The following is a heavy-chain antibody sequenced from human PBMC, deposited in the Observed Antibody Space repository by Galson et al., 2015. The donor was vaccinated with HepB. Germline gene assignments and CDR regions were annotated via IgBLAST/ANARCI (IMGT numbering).Heavy chain of an antibody. CDR2: ISGSGGST. D-gene: IGHD3-16*02. Sequence: SLRLSCAASGFTFSSYAMSWVRQAPGKGLEWVSAISGSGGSTYYADSVKGRFTISRDNSKNTLYLQMNSLRAEDTAVYYCAKVRTAEPDYVWGSYRYPRSLDAFDIWGQGTMVTVSS. J-gene: IGHJ3*02. CDR3: AKVRTAEPDYVWGSYRYPRSLDAFDI. CDR1: GFTFSSYA. V-gene: IGHV3-23*01.